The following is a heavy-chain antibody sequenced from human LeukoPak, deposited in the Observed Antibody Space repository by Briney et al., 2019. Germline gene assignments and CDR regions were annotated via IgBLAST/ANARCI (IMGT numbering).Heavy chain of an antibody. J-gene: IGHJ4*02. CDR3: VKDRVDGSGSQFDS. Sequence: PGGSPRLSCAASGFTPCKHAMISVREGPGTGLEWVSYISGSGAMTDYADSVKGRLTISRDNAMDTLYLQMNSLRADDTAVYYCVKDRVDGSGSQFDSWGQGSLVIVSS. D-gene: IGHD3-10*01. CDR1: GFTPCKHA. CDR2: ISGSGAMT. V-gene: IGHV3-23*01.